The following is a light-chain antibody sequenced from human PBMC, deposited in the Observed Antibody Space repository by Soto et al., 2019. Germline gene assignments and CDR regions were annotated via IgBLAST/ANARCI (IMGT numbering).Light chain of an antibody. Sequence: SYELTQPPSVSVAPGKTARITCAGNNIGSKSVHWNQQKPGQAPVLLSYYDGERPSGIPERLSGSNSGNTATLPISRVEAGDEADYYCQVWDSSSDHVVFGGGTKLTVL. CDR2: YDG. CDR3: QVWDSSSDHVV. J-gene: IGLJ2*01. V-gene: IGLV3-21*04. CDR1: NIGSKS.